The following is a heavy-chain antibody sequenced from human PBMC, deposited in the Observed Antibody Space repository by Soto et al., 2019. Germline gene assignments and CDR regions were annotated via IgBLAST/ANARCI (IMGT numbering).Heavy chain of an antibody. D-gene: IGHD2-21*02. CDR2: INPSSGVA. Sequence: QVQLVQSGAGVQKPGASVKVSCEASGYRFTAYYMHWVRQAPGQGLEWMAIINPSSGVANYAQRFRGRFTMTRDTSTSTVYMELSRLRSEDTAVYYCARSPPLRECPGGDCSHFDYWGQGTLVTVS. J-gene: IGHJ4*02. CDR1: GYRFTAYY. V-gene: IGHV1-46*01. CDR3: ARSPPLRECPGGDCSHFDY.